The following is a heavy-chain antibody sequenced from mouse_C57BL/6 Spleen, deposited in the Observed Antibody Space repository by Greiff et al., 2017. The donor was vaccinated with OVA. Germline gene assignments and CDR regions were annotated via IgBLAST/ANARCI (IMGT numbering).Heavy chain of an antibody. D-gene: IGHD2-3*01. CDR2: IDPSDSYT. Sequence: QVQLQQPGAELVKPGASVKLSCKASGYTFTSYWMQWVKQRPAQGLEWIGEIDPSDSYTNYNQKFKGKATLTVDTSSSTAYMQLSSLTSEDSAVYYCARYDGYEGFAYWGQGTLVTVSA. J-gene: IGHJ3*01. CDR3: ARYDGYEGFAY. CDR1: GYTFTSYW. V-gene: IGHV1-50*01.